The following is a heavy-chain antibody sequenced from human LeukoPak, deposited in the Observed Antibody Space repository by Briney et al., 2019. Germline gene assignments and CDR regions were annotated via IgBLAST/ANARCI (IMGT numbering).Heavy chain of an antibody. V-gene: IGHV1-18*01. Sequence: GASVKVSCKASGCTFTSYGISWVRQAPGQGLEWMGWISAYNGNTNYAQKLQGRVSMTTDTSTTTAYMELRSLRSDDAAVYYCARDSPGDDYWGQGTLVTVSS. CDR3: ARDSPGDDY. D-gene: IGHD3-16*01. CDR1: GCTFTSYG. CDR2: ISAYNGNT. J-gene: IGHJ4*02.